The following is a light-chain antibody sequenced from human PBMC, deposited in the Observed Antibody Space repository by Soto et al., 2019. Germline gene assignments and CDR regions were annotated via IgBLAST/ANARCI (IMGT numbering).Light chain of an antibody. V-gene: IGLV1-44*01. CDR2: YNN. CDR3: AAWDDSLKGYV. CDR1: RSNIGDNT. Sequence: QSALAQPPSASGTPGQGVTLSCSGSRSNIGDNTVLWYQHLSGTAPKLLMYYNNQRPAGIPDRFSGSKSGTSASLAISGLQSDDEADYYCAAWDDSLKGYVFGTGTKVTVL. J-gene: IGLJ1*01.